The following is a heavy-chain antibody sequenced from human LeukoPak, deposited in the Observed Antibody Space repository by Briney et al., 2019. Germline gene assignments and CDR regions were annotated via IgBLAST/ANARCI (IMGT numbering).Heavy chain of an antibody. CDR3: ALSWIAAAGAFDY. J-gene: IGHJ4*02. V-gene: IGHV4-59*01. CDR2: IYYSGST. CDR1: GGSISSYY. Sequence: SETLSLTCTVSGGSISSYYWSWIRQPPGKGLEWIGYIYYSGSTNYNPSLKSRATISVDTSKNQFSLKLSSVTAADTAVYYCALSWIAAAGAFDYWGQGTLVTVSS. D-gene: IGHD6-13*01.